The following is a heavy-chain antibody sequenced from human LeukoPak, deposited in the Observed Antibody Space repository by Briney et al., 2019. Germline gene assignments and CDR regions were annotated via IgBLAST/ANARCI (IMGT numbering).Heavy chain of an antibody. D-gene: IGHD3-10*01. CDR1: GFSFSTYG. J-gene: IGHJ6*02. V-gene: IGHV3-30*18. CDR2: VSYDGSKE. Sequence: GGSLRLPCAASGFSFSTYGMHWVRQAPGKGLEWVAVVSYDGSKEYYADSVKGRFTISRDTSKNTLYLQMNSLRAEDSAVYYCAKERFTETNYYFGMDVWGQGTTVTVSS. CDR3: AKERFTETNYYFGMDV.